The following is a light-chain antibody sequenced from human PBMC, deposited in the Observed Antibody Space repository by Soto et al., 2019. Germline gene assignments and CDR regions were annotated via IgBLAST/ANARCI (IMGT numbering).Light chain of an antibody. V-gene: IGLV3-21*02. CDR2: DAT. CDR3: QVWASTAEFFV. CDR1: KIGSKI. J-gene: IGLJ1*01. Sequence: SYERTHPPSVSLAPGHTAKITCGGDKIGSKIVHWYKQRPGQAPVAVVFDATDRPSGIPDRISASRSGDTATLTISRVEAGDEADYYCQVWASTAEFFVFGSGTKVTDL.